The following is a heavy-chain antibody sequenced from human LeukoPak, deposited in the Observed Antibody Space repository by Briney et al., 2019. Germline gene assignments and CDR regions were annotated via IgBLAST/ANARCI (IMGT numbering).Heavy chain of an antibody. V-gene: IGHV1-69*05. CDR3: ARVGRYNWNDPYYYMDV. CDR2: IIPIFGTA. D-gene: IGHD1-20*01. CDR1: GGTFSSYA. J-gene: IGHJ6*03. Sequence: GASVKVSCKASGGTFSSYAISWVRQAPGQGLEWMGGIIPIFGTANYAQKLQGRVTMTTDTSTSAAYMELRSLRSDDTAVYYCARVGRYNWNDPYYYMDVWGKGTTVTISS.